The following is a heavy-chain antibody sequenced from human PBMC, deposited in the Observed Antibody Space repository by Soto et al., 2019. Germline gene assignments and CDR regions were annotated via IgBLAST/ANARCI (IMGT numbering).Heavy chain of an antibody. CDR1: GVTMSYRAYS. J-gene: IGHJ4*02. CDR2: TSHLETT. Sequence: SETLSLTCILSGVTMSYRAYSWNWIRESPGKGWEWLGYTSHLETTYYSPCSRSRLSWSIDRTRNQFFLSLSSMTAAAMAVYYCVSGRGYDSFDFWGQGTQVTVSS. CDR3: VSGRGYDSFDF. V-gene: IGHV4-30-2*06. D-gene: IGHD5-12*01.